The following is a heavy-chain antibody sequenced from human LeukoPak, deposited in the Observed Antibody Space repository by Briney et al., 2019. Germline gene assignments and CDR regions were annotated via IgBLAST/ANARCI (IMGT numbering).Heavy chain of an antibody. CDR1: GGNFSSYA. D-gene: IGHD2-15*01. V-gene: IGHV1-69*04. CDR2: IIPLLNIA. J-gene: IGHJ4*02. CDR3: ATSCTGGRCPRTSDY. Sequence: GASVKVSCKASGGNFSSYAFNWVRQAPGQGLEWVGRIIPLLNIANSAQKFQGRVTITADKSTSTTYMDLSSLTSEDTAVFYCATSCTGGRCPRTSDYWGQGTLVTV.